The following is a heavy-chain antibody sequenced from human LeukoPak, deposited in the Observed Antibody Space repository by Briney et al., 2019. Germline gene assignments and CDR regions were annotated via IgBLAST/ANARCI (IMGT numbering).Heavy chain of an antibody. V-gene: IGHV4-30-2*01. CDR3: ARDSYDSSGPNWFDP. CDR1: GGSINTGGYS. Sequence: SQTLSLTCAVSGGSINTGGYSWSWIRQPPGKGLEWIGFIYHSGSTYYNPPLKSRVTISVDTSKNQFSLKLSSVTAADTAVYYCARDSYDSSGPNWFDPWGQGTLVTVSS. J-gene: IGHJ5*02. D-gene: IGHD3-22*01. CDR2: IYHSGST.